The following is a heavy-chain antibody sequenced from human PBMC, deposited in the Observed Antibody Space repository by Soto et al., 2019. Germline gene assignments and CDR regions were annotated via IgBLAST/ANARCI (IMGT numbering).Heavy chain of an antibody. CDR3: ARRLAAAGNYYFDY. D-gene: IGHD6-13*01. J-gene: IGHJ4*02. CDR1: GGSISSSSYY. CDR2: IYYSGST. Sequence: SETLSLTCTVSGGSISSSSYYWGWIRQPPGKGLEWIGSIYYSGSTYYNPSLKSRVTISVDTSKNQFSLKLSSVTAADTAVYYCARRLAAAGNYYFDYWGQGTLVTVSS. V-gene: IGHV4-39*01.